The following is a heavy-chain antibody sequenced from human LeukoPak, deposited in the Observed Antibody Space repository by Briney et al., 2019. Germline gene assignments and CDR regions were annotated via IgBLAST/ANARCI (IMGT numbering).Heavy chain of an antibody. J-gene: IGHJ5*02. V-gene: IGHV4-34*01. Sequence: PSEPLSLTCAVYGGSFSGYYWSWIRQPPGKGLEWIGEINHSGSTNYNPSLKSRVTISVDTSKNQFSLKLSSVTAADTAVYYCARRRFLEWLLYSWFDPWGQGTLVTVSS. CDR2: INHSGST. CDR3: ARRRFLEWLLYSWFDP. CDR1: GGSFSGYY. D-gene: IGHD3-3*01.